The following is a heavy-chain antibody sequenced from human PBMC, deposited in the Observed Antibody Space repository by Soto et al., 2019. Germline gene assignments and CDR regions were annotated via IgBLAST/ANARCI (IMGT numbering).Heavy chain of an antibody. CDR3: ARTDSGSYGDHFDY. J-gene: IGHJ4*02. CDR1: GGSISSGGYS. CDR2: IYNSGST. V-gene: IGHV4-61*08. D-gene: IGHD1-26*01. Sequence: SETLSLTCAVSGGSISSGGYSWSWIRQPPGKGLEWIGYIYNSGSTNYNPSLKSRVTISVDTSKNQFSLKLSSVTAADTAVYYCARTDSGSYGDHFDYWGQGALVTVSS.